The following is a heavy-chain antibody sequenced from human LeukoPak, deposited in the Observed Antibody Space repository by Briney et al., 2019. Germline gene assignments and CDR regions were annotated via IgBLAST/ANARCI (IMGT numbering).Heavy chain of an antibody. Sequence: PGGSLRLSCAASGFTFSSYWMSWVRQAPGKGLEWVANIKQDGSEKYYVDSVKGRFTISRDNAKNSLYLQMNSLRAEDTAVYYCARDLLLWFGEFRFDPWGQGTLVTVSS. CDR1: GFTFSSYW. J-gene: IGHJ5*02. V-gene: IGHV3-7*03. D-gene: IGHD3-10*01. CDR2: IKQDGSEK. CDR3: ARDLLLWFGEFRFDP.